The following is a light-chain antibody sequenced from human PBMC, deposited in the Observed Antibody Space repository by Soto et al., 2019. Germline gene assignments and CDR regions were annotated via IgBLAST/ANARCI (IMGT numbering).Light chain of an antibody. CDR2: EVT. Sequence: QSALTQPASVSGSPGQSITISCTGTSSDVGGYNYVSWHQQHPYKAPKLIIYEVTNRPSGISYRFSGSKSGNTASLTISGLQAEDEADYYFSSHTSSNTRVFGTGTKVTVL. V-gene: IGLV2-14*01. CDR1: SSDVGGYNY. CDR3: SSHTSSNTRV. J-gene: IGLJ1*01.